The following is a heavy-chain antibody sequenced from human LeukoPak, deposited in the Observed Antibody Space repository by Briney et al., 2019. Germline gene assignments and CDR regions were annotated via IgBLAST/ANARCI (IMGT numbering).Heavy chain of an antibody. CDR2: INGDGSST. V-gene: IGHV3-74*01. CDR3: ASAYYHYYFDY. J-gene: IGHJ4*02. Sequence: GGSLRLSCAASGFTFSDYYMSWIRQAPGKGLVWVSRINGDGSSTSYADSVKGRFTISRDNAKNTLYLQMNSLRAEDSAVYYCASAYYHYYFDYWGQGTLVTVSS. D-gene: IGHD3-16*01. CDR1: GFTFSDYY.